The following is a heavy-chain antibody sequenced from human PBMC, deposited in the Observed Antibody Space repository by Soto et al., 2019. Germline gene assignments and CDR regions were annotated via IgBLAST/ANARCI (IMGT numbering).Heavy chain of an antibody. CDR1: GDSMSGYY. Sequence: QVQLQESGPGLVKPSETLTLICNVSGDSMSGYYGSWVRQPAGQGLEWIGRVYSSGVANYNPSLASRVTMSIDTSKNQFSLSLRSVTAADTAVYFCARLGSGSSLVYWGQGIPVPVSS. J-gene: IGHJ4*02. CDR2: VYSSGVA. CDR3: ARLGSGSSLVY. D-gene: IGHD6-6*01. V-gene: IGHV4-4*07.